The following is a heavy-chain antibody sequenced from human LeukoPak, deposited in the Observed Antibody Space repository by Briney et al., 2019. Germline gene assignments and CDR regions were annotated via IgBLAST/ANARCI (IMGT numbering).Heavy chain of an antibody. CDR1: GFAFDSYA. CDR3: AKDKRGGSDYVYFDY. CDR2: ISGDGTVT. D-gene: IGHD1-26*01. V-gene: IGHV3-23*01. J-gene: IGHJ4*02. Sequence: SGGSLRLSCAASGFAFDSYAMNWVRLAPGKGLEWVSTISGDGTVTYFADSVRGRFTISRDNSKDTLYLHMNRLRAEDTAVYFCAKDKRGGSDYVYFDYWGQGTLVTVSS.